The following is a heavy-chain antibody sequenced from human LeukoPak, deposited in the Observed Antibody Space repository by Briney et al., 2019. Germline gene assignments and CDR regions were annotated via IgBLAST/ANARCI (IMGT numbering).Heavy chain of an antibody. Sequence: GASVKVSCKASGYTFTGYYMHWVRQAPGQGLEWMGWTNPNSGGTNYAQKFQGRVTMTRDTSISTAYMELSRLRSDDTAVYYCARIAGGYSGYDSGYSFDYWGQGTLVTVSS. CDR2: TNPNSGGT. J-gene: IGHJ4*02. D-gene: IGHD5-12*01. CDR1: GYTFTGYY. V-gene: IGHV1-2*02. CDR3: ARIAGGYSGYDSGYSFDY.